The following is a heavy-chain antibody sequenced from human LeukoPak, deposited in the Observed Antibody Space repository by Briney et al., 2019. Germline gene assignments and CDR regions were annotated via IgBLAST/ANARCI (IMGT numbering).Heavy chain of an antibody. CDR1: GFTFSSYS. CDR2: IYSSGST. D-gene: IGHD6-13*01. V-gene: IGHV3-53*01. Sequence: GGSLRLSCAASGFTFSSYSMNWVRQAPGKGLEWVSVIYSSGSTYYADSVKGRSTISRDNSKNTLHLQMNTLRAEDTAVYYCASRIATAGSVDYWGQGTLVTVSS. CDR3: ASRIATAGSVDY. J-gene: IGHJ4*02.